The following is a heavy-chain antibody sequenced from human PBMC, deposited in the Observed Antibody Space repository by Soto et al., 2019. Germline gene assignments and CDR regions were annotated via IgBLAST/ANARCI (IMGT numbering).Heavy chain of an antibody. CDR3: EKGGLYNKSYFDY. J-gene: IGHJ4*02. D-gene: IGHD1-20*01. V-gene: IGHV3-23*01. Sequence: GGSLRLSCAASGFSLRTYAMSWVRQAPGKRLEWVSTICSGGIRTYYLDSVKGRFTISRDNSENTLYLQMDSLRAEDTAVYYCEKGGLYNKSYFDYWGQGTLVTVSS. CDR2: ICSGGIRT. CDR1: GFSLRTYA.